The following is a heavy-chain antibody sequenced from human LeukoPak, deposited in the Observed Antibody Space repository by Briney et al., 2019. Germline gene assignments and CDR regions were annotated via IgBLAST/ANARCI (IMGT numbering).Heavy chain of an antibody. CDR2: IWYDGSNK. D-gene: IGHD5-18*01. V-gene: IGHV3-33*01. CDR3: ARDPTAMGLLYYFDY. Sequence: GGSLRLSCAASGFTFSSYGMHWVRQAPGKGLEWVAVIWYDGSNKYYADSVKGRFTISRDNSKNTLYLQMNSLRAEDTAVYYCARDPTAMGLLYYFDYWGQGTLVTVSS. CDR1: GFTFSSYG. J-gene: IGHJ4*02.